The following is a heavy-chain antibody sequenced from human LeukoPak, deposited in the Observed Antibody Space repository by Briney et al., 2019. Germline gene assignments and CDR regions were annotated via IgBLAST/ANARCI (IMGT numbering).Heavy chain of an antibody. CDR1: GYTLTELS. D-gene: IGHD4-17*01. Sequence: ASVKVSCKVSGYTLTELSMHWVRQAPGKGLEWMGGFDPEDGETIYAQKFQGRVTMTEVTSTGTAYMELSSLRSEDTAVYYCATATDYGGYYYWGQGTLVTVSS. CDR3: ATATDYGGYYY. J-gene: IGHJ4*02. V-gene: IGHV1-24*01. CDR2: FDPEDGET.